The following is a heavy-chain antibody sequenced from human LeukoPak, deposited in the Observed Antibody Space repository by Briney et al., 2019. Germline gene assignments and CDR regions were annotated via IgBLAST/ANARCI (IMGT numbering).Heavy chain of an antibody. V-gene: IGHV1-8*01. J-gene: IGHJ4*02. Sequence: GASVKVSCKAPGYTFTSYDINWVRQATGQGLEWMGWMNPNSGNTGYAQKFQGRVTMTRNTSISTAYMELSSLRSEDTAVYYCARGRDIAVAGTMALWDYWGQGTLVTVSS. D-gene: IGHD6-19*01. CDR1: GYTFTSYD. CDR2: MNPNSGNT. CDR3: ARGRDIAVAGTMALWDY.